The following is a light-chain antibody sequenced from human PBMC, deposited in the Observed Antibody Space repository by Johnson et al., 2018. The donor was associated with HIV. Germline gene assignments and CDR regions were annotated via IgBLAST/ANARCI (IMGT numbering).Light chain of an antibody. Sequence: QPVLTQPPSVSAAPGQKVTISCSGSSSNIGNNYVSWYQQLPGTAPKLLIHDNNKRPSGIPDRFSGSKSGTSATLGITGLQTGDEADYYCGTWDTSLRVGFFGTGTNVTVL. CDR3: GTWDTSLRVGF. V-gene: IGLV1-51*01. CDR2: DNN. CDR1: SSNIGNNY. J-gene: IGLJ1*01.